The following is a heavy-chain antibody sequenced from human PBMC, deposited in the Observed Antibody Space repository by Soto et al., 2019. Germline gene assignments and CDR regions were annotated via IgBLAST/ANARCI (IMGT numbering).Heavy chain of an antibody. V-gene: IGHV1-69*02. D-gene: IGHD2-15*01. Sequence: QVQLVQSGAEVKKPGSSVKVSCKASGGTFSSYTISWVRQAPGQGLEWMGRIIPILGIANYAQKFQGRVTSTADKSKSTAYMELSSLRSEDTAVYYCERVAVVAATYYFDHWGQGTLVTVSS. CDR3: ERVAVVAATYYFDH. CDR2: IIPILGIA. CDR1: GGTFSSYT. J-gene: IGHJ4*02.